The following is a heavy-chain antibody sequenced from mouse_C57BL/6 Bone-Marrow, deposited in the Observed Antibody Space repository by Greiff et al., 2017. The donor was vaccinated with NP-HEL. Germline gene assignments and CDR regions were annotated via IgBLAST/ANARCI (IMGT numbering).Heavy chain of an antibody. CDR2: IYPGNSDT. D-gene: IGHD2-3*01. J-gene: IGHJ3*01. Sequence: EVMLVESGTVLARPGASVKMSCKTSGYTFTSYWMHWVKQRPGQGLEWIGAIYPGNSDTSYNQKFKGKAKLTAVTSASTAYMELSSLTNEDSAVYYCTRDDGYYAAWFAYWGQGTLVTVSA. CDR1: GYTFTSYW. CDR3: TRDDGYYAAWFAY. V-gene: IGHV1-5*01.